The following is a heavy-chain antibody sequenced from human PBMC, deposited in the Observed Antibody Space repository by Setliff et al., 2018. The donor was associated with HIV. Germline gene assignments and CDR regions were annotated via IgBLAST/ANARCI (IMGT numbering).Heavy chain of an antibody. Sequence: PSETLSLPCTVSGGSISSYYWSWIRQAAGKGLEWIGRIYTRGNTNYNPSLRSRVTMSVDTSKNQFSLKVTSVTAADTAVYYCTRDLWGDDYYYNNMDVWGKGTTVTVSS. CDR3: TRDLWGDDYYYNNMDV. D-gene: IGHD2-21*02. CDR1: GGSISSYY. J-gene: IGHJ6*03. CDR2: IYTRGNT. V-gene: IGHV4-4*07.